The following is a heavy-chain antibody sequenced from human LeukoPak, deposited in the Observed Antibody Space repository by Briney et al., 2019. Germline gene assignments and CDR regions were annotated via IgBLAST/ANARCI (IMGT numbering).Heavy chain of an antibody. CDR1: GGSISSGSYY. Sequence: PSQTLSLTCTVSGGSISSGSYYWSWIRQPAGKGLEWIGRIYTSGSTNYNPSLKSRVTISVDTSRNQFSLKLSSVTAADTAVYYCARAVVAATFYWGQGTLVTVSS. J-gene: IGHJ4*02. CDR3: ARAVVAATFY. CDR2: IYTSGST. V-gene: IGHV4-61*02. D-gene: IGHD2-15*01.